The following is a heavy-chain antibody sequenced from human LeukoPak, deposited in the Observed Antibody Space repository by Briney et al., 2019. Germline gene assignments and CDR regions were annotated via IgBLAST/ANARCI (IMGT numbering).Heavy chain of an antibody. Sequence: PGGSLRLSCAVSGFTFSSYWMTWVRQAPGKGLEWGANIKQDGSEKYYVDSVKGRFTISRDNAKNSQYLQMNSLRAEDTAVYYCARGINWFDPWGQGTLVTVSS. V-gene: IGHV3-7*04. CDR2: IKQDGSEK. J-gene: IGHJ5*02. D-gene: IGHD2-15*01. CDR1: GFTFSSYW. CDR3: ARGINWFDP.